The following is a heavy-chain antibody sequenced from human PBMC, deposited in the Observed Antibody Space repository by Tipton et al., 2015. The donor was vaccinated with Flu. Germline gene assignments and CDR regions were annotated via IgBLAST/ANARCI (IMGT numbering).Heavy chain of an antibody. Sequence: QLVQSGAEVKKPGASVRISCKASGYTFANYYIHWVRQAPGQGLEWMGIINSGDGSTTNAQKFQGRVTMTRDTSTDTVYMELSSLTSEDTAVYFCARGAPLLVVAPFDYWGQGTRVTVSS. J-gene: IGHJ4*02. D-gene: IGHD2-21*01. CDR3: ARGAPLLVVAPFDY. CDR2: INSGDGST. V-gene: IGHV1-46*01. CDR1: GYTFANYY.